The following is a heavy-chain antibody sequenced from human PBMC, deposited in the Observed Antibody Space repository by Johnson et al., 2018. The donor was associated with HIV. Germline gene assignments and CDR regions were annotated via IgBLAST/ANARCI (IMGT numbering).Heavy chain of an antibody. J-gene: IGHJ3*02. CDR1: GFTFSNYG. Sequence: QVQLVESGGGVVQPGRSLRLSCAASGFTFSNYGMNWVRQAPGKGLEWVAVISYDGSKKYYADSVKGRFTISRDNSKNTLYLQMNSLRVEDTAVYYCARDPLMHGSTFDIWGPGTMVTVSS. D-gene: IGHD1-26*01. CDR3: ARDPLMHGSTFDI. V-gene: IGHV3-30*03. CDR2: ISYDGSKK.